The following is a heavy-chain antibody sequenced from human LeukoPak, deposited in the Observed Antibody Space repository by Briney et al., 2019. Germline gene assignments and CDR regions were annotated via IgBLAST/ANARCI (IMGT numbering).Heavy chain of an antibody. CDR1: GYTFTGYY. D-gene: IGHD3-16*01. CDR2: IIPILGIA. CDR3: ARWGHHFDY. V-gene: IGHV1-69*02. Sequence: SVKVSCKASGYTFTGYYMHWVRQAPGQGLEWMGRIIPILGIANYAQKFQGRVTITADKSTSTAYMELSSLRSEDTAVYYCARWGHHFDYWGQGTLVTVSS. J-gene: IGHJ4*02.